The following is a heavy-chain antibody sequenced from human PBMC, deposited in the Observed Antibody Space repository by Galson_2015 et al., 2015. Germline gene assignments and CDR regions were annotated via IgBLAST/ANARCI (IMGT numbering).Heavy chain of an antibody. J-gene: IGHJ6*02. CDR2: IWYDGSYR. V-gene: IGHV3-33*01. D-gene: IGHD3-10*01. CDR1: GFHFSSYG. Sequence: SLRLSCAASGFHFSSYGMHWVRQVPGKGLEWLAYIWYDGSYRYHADSVKGRFTISRDNSRNTLFLQMNSLRVEDSAVYYCARDGIEGVGMDRGVVIYHYGMDVWGQGTTVTVSS. CDR3: ARDGIEGVGMDRGVVIYHYGMDV.